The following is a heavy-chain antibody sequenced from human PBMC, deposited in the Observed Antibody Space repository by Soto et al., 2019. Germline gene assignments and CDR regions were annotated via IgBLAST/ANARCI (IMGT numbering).Heavy chain of an antibody. CDR1: GGSISSYY. Sequence: SETLSLTCTVSGGSISSYYWSWIRQPPGKGLEWIGYIYYSGSTYYNPSLKSRVTISVDTSKNQFSLKLSSVTAADTAVYYCARWSTAYGGNSVGLDVWGQGTTVTVSS. CDR3: ARWSTAYGGNSVGLDV. J-gene: IGHJ6*02. V-gene: IGHV4-59*06. D-gene: IGHD2-21*02. CDR2: IYYSGST.